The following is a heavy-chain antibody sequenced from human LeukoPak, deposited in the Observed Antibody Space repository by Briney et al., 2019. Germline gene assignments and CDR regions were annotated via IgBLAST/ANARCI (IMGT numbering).Heavy chain of an antibody. Sequence: PGGSLRLSCAASGFTFSSFSMNWVRQAPGKGLEWVSTISSSSTYIYYADSVKGRLTISRDNANNSLYLQMSSLRAEDTAVYYCATGQVAGTDYWGQGTLVTV. V-gene: IGHV3-21*01. CDR2: ISSSSTYI. CDR3: ATGQVAGTDY. J-gene: IGHJ4*02. D-gene: IGHD6-19*01. CDR1: GFTFSSFS.